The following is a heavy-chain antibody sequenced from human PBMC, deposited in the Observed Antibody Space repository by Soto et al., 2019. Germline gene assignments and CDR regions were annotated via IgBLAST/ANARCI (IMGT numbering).Heavy chain of an antibody. CDR2: LYYGRSA. CDR1: GDSFSSYY. CDR3: ARQSEYYYASGRAAPLYGMDV. V-gene: IGHV4-59*01. D-gene: IGHD3-10*01. J-gene: IGHJ6*02. Sequence: SETLSLTCAVSGDSFSSYYCMWIRQPPGKGLESIGYLYYGRSANYNPSLKSRVTLSVDTSTNQCSLTLSSMTAADTAVYYCARQSEYYYASGRAAPLYGMDVWGQGTTVTVSS.